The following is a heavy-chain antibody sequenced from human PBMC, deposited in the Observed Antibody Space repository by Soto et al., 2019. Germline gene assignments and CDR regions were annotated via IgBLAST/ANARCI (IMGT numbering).Heavy chain of an antibody. CDR2: IYYSGST. D-gene: IGHD6-6*01. CDR3: AREKIGSSSPKWFDP. V-gene: IGHV4-31*03. CDR1: GGSISSGGYY. Sequence: SETLSLTCTVSGGSISSGGYYWSWIRQHPGKGLEWIGYIYYSGSTYYNPSLKSRVTISVDTSKNQFSLKLSSVTAADTAVYYCAREKIGSSSPKWFDPWGQGTMVTVSA. J-gene: IGHJ5*02.